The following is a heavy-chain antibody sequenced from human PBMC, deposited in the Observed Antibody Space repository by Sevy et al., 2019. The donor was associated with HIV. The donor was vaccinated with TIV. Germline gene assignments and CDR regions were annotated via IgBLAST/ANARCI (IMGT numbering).Heavy chain of an antibody. D-gene: IGHD3-10*01. J-gene: IGHJ4*02. CDR3: ARDLASGSFFFLYFDY. V-gene: IGHV3-11*01. Sequence: GGSLRLSCAASGLNVSDYFMTWIRQAPGKRPEWVSYISSSGTIIYYADSVKGRFTISRDNTKNSLYLQMNSLRVEDTAMYYCARDLASGSFFFLYFDYWGQGTLVTVSS. CDR2: ISSSGTII. CDR1: GLNVSDYF.